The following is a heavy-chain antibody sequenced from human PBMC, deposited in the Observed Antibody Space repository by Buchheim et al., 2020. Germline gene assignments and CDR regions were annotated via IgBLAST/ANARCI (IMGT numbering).Heavy chain of an antibody. Sequence: QLQLQESGPGLVKPSETPSLTCTVSGGSISSSSYYWGWIRQPPGKGLEWIGSIYYSGSTYYNPSLKSRVTISVGKSKNQFALKLSSVTAADTAVYYCARDLAYCGGDCYSGNWFDPWGQGTL. V-gene: IGHV4-39*01. J-gene: IGHJ5*02. CDR1: GGSISSSSYY. D-gene: IGHD2-21*02. CDR2: IYYSGST. CDR3: ARDLAYCGGDCYSGNWFDP.